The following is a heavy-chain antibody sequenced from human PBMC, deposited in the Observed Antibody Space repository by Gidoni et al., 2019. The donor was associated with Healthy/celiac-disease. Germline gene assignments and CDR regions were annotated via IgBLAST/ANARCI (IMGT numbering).Heavy chain of an antibody. CDR2: IYSGGST. CDR1: GFTVSSNY. V-gene: IGHV3-53*04. D-gene: IGHD2-21*02. Sequence: EVQLVESGGGLVQPGGSLRLSCAASGFTVSSNYMSWVRQAPGKGREWVSVIYSGGSTYYADSVKGRFTISRHNSKNTLYLQMNSLRAEDTAVYYCARAPYGGNSGSSPLDVWGKGTTVTVSS. J-gene: IGHJ6*04. CDR3: ARAPYGGNSGSSPLDV.